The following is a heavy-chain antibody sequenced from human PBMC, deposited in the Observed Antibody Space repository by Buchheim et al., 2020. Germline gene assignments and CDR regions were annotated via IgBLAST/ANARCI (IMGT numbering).Heavy chain of an antibody. D-gene: IGHD6-19*01. CDR2: IKQDGSEK. CDR1: GFTFSSYW. Sequence: EVQLLESGGGLVQPGGSLRLSCAASGFTFSSYWMSWVRQAPGKGLEWVANIKQDGSEKYYVDSVKGRFTISRDNAKNSLYLQMNSLRAEDTAVYYCARDSRIAVAGPYYYYYGMDVWGQGTT. V-gene: IGHV3-7*01. CDR3: ARDSRIAVAGPYYYYYGMDV. J-gene: IGHJ6*02.